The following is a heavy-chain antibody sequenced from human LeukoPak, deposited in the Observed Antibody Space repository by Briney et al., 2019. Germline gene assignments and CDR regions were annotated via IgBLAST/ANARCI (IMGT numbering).Heavy chain of an antibody. CDR2: LNHSGST. CDR3: ARGTLVGYSSSSGPRHFDY. D-gene: IGHD6-6*01. V-gene: IGHV4-34*01. Sequence: SETLSLTCAVYGGSFSGYYWSWIRQPPGKGLEWIGELNHSGSTNYNPSLKSRVTISVDTSKNQFSLKLSSVTAADTAVYYCARGTLVGYSSSSGPRHFDYWGQGTLVTVSS. J-gene: IGHJ4*02. CDR1: GGSFSGYY.